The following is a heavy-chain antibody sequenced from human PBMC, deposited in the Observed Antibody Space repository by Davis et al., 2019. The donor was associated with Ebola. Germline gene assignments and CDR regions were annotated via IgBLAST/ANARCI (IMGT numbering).Heavy chain of an antibody. CDR3: ARVGYCSVTSCYWRAFDI. Sequence: PGGSLRLSCEVSGFTFSDYYMSWIRQAPGKGLEWIAYIGPSGNSFYCADSVKGRFTISRDNAKNSLYLQMNSLRGEDTAVYYCARVGYCSVTSCYWRAFDIWGQGTMVTVSS. J-gene: IGHJ3*02. CDR1: GFTFSDYY. CDR2: IGPSGNSF. D-gene: IGHD2-2*01. V-gene: IGHV3-11*04.